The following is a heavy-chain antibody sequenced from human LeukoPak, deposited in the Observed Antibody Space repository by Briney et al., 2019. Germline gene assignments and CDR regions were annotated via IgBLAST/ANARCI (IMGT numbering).Heavy chain of an antibody. V-gene: IGHV3-30-3*01. CDR3: ARGGGIPAAISYYYYYYMDV. Sequence: PGRSLRLSCAASGFTFSSYAMHWVRQAPGKGLEWVAVISYDGSNKYYADSVKGRFTISRDNSKNTLYLQMNSLRAEDTAVYYCARGGGIPAAISYYYYYYMDVWGKGTTVTVSS. CDR2: ISYDGSNK. D-gene: IGHD2-2*01. J-gene: IGHJ6*03. CDR1: GFTFSSYA.